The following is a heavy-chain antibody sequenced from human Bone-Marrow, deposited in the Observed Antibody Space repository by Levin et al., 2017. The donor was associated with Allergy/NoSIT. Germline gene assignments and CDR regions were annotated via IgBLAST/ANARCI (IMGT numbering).Heavy chain of an antibody. CDR1: GFSFTSYG. V-gene: IGHV7-4-1*02. CDR3: AREHSWRGYPPMDV. J-gene: IGHJ6*03. Sequence: GESLKISCKASGFSFTSYGINWVRQAPGQGLEWMGWINTKTGSPTYAQGFTGRFVFSLDTSVSTAYLQISSLKAEDTAVYYCAREHSWRGYPPMDVWGNGTTVIVSS. D-gene: IGHD3-3*02. CDR2: INTKTGSP.